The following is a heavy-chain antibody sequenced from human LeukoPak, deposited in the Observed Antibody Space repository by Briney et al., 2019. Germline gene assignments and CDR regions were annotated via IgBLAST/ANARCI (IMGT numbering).Heavy chain of an antibody. V-gene: IGHV1-46*01. CDR3: ARQWLRYFDWLFPPFDY. Sequence: ASVKVSCKASGFTFTSYYMHWVRQAPGQGLEWMGIINPSGSYTSYAQKFQGRVTMTRDTSTSTVYMELSSLRSEDTAVYYCARQWLRYFDWLFPPFDYWGQGTLVTVSS. J-gene: IGHJ4*02. CDR2: INPSGSYT. CDR1: GFTFTSYY. D-gene: IGHD3-9*01.